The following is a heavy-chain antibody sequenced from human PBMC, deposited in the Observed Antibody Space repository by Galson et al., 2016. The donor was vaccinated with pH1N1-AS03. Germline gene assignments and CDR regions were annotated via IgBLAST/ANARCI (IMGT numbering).Heavy chain of an antibody. CDR2: INPSGGFT. D-gene: IGHD3-22*01. V-gene: IGHV1-46*03. CDR3: ASQNYYDSSGSFDFFDH. J-gene: IGHJ4*02. CDR1: GYTFINHY. Sequence: SVKVSCKASGYTFINHYIYWVRQAPGQGLEWMGIINPSGGFTSYAQEFQGRVTMTRDTSTSTAYLQMNSLKTEDTAMYYCASQNYYDSSGSFDFFDHWGQGTLVTVSS.